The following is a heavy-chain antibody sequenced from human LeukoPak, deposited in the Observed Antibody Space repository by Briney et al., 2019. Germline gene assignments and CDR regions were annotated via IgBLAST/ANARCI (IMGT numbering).Heavy chain of an antibody. V-gene: IGHV3-74*01. D-gene: IGHD3-22*01. J-gene: IGHJ4*02. Sequence: GGSLRLSCAASGFTFSSYWTHWVRQAPGKGLVWVSRINSDGSSTSYADSVKGRFTISRDNAKNTLYLQMNSLRAEDTAVYYCARDSYDSSGYRRRKYFDYWGQGTLVTVSS. CDR3: ARDSYDSSGYRRRKYFDY. CDR2: INSDGSST. CDR1: GFTFSSYW.